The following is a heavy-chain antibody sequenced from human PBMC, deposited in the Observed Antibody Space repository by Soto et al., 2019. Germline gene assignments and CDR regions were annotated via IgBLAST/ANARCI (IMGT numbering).Heavy chain of an antibody. CDR2: INAHSGGT. V-gene: IGHV1-2*02. CDR1: GFSFSGYY. CDR3: AKDLTRQLAYWLDP. J-gene: IGHJ5*02. Sequence: ASVKVSCKASGFSFSGYYIHWLRQAPGQGLEWMGWINAHSGGTEYAQKFQGRVTLTRDTSIATAYLTLTSLTSDDTALYYCAKDLTRQLAYWLDPWGQGTQVTVSS. D-gene: IGHD6-6*01.